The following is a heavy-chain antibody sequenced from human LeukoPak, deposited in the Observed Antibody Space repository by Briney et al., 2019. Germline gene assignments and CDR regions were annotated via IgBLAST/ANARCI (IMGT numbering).Heavy chain of an antibody. J-gene: IGHJ6*03. CDR1: GFTFSSYE. CDR3: AKGGISTIVRGVIGYMDV. Sequence: GGSLRLSCAASGFTFSSYEMNWVRQAPGKGLEWVSYISSGSTIYYADSVKGRFTISRDNAKNSLYLQMNSLRAEDTAVYYCAKGGISTIVRGVIGYMDVWGKGTTVTISS. V-gene: IGHV3-48*03. D-gene: IGHD3-10*01. CDR2: ISSGSTI.